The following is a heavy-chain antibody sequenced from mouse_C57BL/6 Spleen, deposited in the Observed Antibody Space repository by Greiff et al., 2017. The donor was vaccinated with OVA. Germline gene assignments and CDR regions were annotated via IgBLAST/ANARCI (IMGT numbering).Heavy chain of an antibody. J-gene: IGHJ2*01. CDR2: ISYDGSN. Sequence: EVQRVESGPGLVKPSQSLSLTCSVTGYSITSGYYWNWIRQFPGNKLEWMGYISYDGSNNYNPSLKNRISITRDTSKNQFFLKLNSVTTEDTATYYCAREDWDEGRYYFDYWGQGTTLTVSS. CDR1: GYSITSGYY. D-gene: IGHD4-1*01. V-gene: IGHV3-6*01. CDR3: AREDWDEGRYYFDY.